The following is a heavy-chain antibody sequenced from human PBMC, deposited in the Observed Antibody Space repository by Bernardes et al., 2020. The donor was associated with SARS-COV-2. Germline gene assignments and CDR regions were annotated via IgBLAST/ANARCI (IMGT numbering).Heavy chain of an antibody. J-gene: IGHJ4*02. D-gene: IGHD6-19*01. CDR2: IDPADSDI. Sequence: GESLKISCKDSGHTLTTYWITWVRQTPENGLEWMGTIDPADSDIYYSTSFEGHVTISADRSISAAYLQWSSLRASDTAIYFCARQKQYASASYYFDSWGQGTLLTVSS. CDR3: ARQKQYASASYYFDS. V-gene: IGHV5-10-1*01. CDR1: GHTLTTYW.